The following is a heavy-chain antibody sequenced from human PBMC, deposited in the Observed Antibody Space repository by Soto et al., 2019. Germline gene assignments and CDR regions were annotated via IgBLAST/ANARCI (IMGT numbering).Heavy chain of an antibody. J-gene: IGHJ6*02. CDR1: GFTFSSYG. Sequence: GGSLRLSCAASGFTFSSYGMHWVRQAPGKGLEWVAVISYDGSNKYYADSVKGRFTISRDNSKNTLYLQMNSLRAEDTAVYYCAKSTVTRGYYYGMDVWGQGTTVTVPS. CDR2: ISYDGSNK. D-gene: IGHD4-17*01. CDR3: AKSTVTRGYYYGMDV. V-gene: IGHV3-30*18.